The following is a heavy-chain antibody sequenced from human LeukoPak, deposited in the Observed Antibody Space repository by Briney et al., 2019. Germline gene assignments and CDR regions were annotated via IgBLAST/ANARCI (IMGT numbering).Heavy chain of an antibody. J-gene: IGHJ4*02. CDR2: VNPNNGGT. CDR1: GYTFTGYY. CDR3: ARDGGSWHHPFYYSDY. V-gene: IGHV1-2*06. D-gene: IGHD2-15*01. Sequence: ASVKVSCKASGYTFTGYYIHWVRQAPGQGLEWMGRVNPNNGGTNYAQKFQGRVTMTRDTSISTAYMELSRLRSDDTAVYYCARDGGSWHHPFYYSDYWGQGTLVTVSS.